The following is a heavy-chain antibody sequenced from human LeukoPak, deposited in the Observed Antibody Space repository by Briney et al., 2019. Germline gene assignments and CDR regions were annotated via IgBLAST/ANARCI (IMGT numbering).Heavy chain of an antibody. CDR1: GFTFSSYW. CDR3: ARYSSSIAAFDY. CDR2: IYSGGST. Sequence: PGGSLRLSCAASGFTFSSYWMSWVRPAPGKGLEWVSVIYSGGSTYYADSVKGRFTISRDNSKNTLYLQMNSLRAEDTAVYYCARYSSSIAAFDYWGQGTLVTVSS. V-gene: IGHV3-66*01. D-gene: IGHD6-6*01. J-gene: IGHJ4*02.